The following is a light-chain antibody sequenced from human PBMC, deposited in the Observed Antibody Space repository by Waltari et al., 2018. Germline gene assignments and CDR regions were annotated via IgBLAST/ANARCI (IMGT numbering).Light chain of an antibody. CDR3: ASWDDRLGGVL. V-gene: IGLV1-47*01. J-gene: IGLJ2*01. CDR1: RSDIGNNY. CDR2: RNT. Sequence: QSVLTPPPSASGTPGQKVTMSCSGGRSDIGNNYVYWYQQLPGTTPKLLIYRNTQRPSGVPDRISASKSGTSASLAISGLRSEDEAIYYCASWDDRLGGVLFGGETKLTVL.